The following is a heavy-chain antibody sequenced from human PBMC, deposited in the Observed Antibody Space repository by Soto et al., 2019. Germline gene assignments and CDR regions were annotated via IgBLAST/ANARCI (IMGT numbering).Heavy chain of an antibody. V-gene: IGHV3-15*07. Sequence: EVQLVESGGGLVKPGGSLRLSCAASGLTFSNAEMTWVRQAPGKGLEWVGRIRGKGDGGATDYAAPVKYRFIILRDDSENMVYLQMNSLITEDTAVYYCTTSGGGSGWSFWGQGTLVTVSS. J-gene: IGHJ4*02. CDR2: IRGKGDGGAT. D-gene: IGHD6-19*01. CDR3: TTSGGGSGWSF. CDR1: GLTFSNAE.